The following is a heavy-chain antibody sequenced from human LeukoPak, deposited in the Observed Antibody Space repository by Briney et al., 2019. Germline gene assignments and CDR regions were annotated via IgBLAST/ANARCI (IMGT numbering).Heavy chain of an antibody. Sequence: GGSLRLSCAASGFTVSSNYMSWVRQAPGKGLGWVSVIYSGGSTYYADSVKGRFTISRDNSKNTLYLQMNSLRAEDTAVYYCARMGRYSYGPDYWGQGTLVTVSS. D-gene: IGHD5-18*01. CDR1: GFTVSSNY. CDR3: ARMGRYSYGPDY. V-gene: IGHV3-53*01. J-gene: IGHJ4*02. CDR2: IYSGGST.